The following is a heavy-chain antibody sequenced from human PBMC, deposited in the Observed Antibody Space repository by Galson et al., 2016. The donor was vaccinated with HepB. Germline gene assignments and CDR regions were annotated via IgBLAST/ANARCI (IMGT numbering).Heavy chain of an antibody. CDR1: GFTFSSYA. D-gene: IGHD5-18*01. V-gene: IGHV3-30-3*01. Sequence: SLRLSCAASGFTFSSYAMHWVRQAPGKGLEWVAVISYDGSNKYYADSVKGRFTTSRDNSKNTLYLQMNSLRAEDTAVYYFARDRGYSYGYLVSYYFDYWGQGTLVTVSS. CDR3: ARDRGYSYGYLVSYYFDY. J-gene: IGHJ4*02. CDR2: ISYDGSNK.